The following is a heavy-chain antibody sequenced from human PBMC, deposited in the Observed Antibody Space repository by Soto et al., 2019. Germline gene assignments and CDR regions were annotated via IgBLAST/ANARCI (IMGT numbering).Heavy chain of an antibody. CDR2: IYYSGST. V-gene: IGHV4-59*08. Sequence: QVQLQESGPGLVKPSETLSLTCTVSGGSISSYYWSWIRQPPGKGLEWIGYIYYSGSTNYNPSLKSRVTISVDTSKNQFSLKLSSVTAADTAVYYCARLGGGRITIHHWFDPWGQGTLVTVSP. CDR3: ARLGGGRITIHHWFDP. J-gene: IGHJ5*02. CDR1: GGSISSYY. D-gene: IGHD3-3*01.